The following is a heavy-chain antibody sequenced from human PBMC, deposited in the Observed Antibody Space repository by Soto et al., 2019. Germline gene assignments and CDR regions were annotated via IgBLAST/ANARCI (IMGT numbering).Heavy chain of an antibody. CDR3: AREFYYYDSSGPPGGNWFDP. V-gene: IGHV3-30-3*01. D-gene: IGHD3-22*01. J-gene: IGHJ5*02. CDR2: ISYDGSNK. Sequence: VAVISYDGSNKYYADSVKGRFTISRDNSKNTLYLQMNSLKAEDTAVYYCAREFYYYDSSGPPGGNWFDPWGQGTLVTVSS.